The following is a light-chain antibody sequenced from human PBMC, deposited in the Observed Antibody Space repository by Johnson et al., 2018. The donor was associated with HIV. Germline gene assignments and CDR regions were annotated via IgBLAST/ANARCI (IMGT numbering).Light chain of an antibody. CDR3: GTWDSSLSAGGNV. CDR2: ENN. J-gene: IGLJ1*01. V-gene: IGLV1-51*02. CDR1: SSNIGNNF. Sequence: QSVLTQPPSVSAAPGQKVTISCSGSSSNIGNNFLSWYQQLPGTALKLLIYENNKRPTGIPARFTGSMSGTSATLDITGLHHVDEADAYCGTWDSSLSAGGNVFGTGTKITVL.